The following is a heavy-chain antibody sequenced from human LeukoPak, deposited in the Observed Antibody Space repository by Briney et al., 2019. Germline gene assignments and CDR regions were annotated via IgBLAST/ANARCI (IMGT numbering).Heavy chain of an antibody. CDR3: AQEGYCSGGSCYSLDY. J-gene: IGHJ4*02. V-gene: IGHV1-2*02. CDR2: INPNSGGT. Sequence: SVTVSCKASGYTFTGYYMHWVRQAPGQGLEWMGWINPNSGGTNYAQKFQGRVTMTRDTSISTAYMELSRLRSDDTAVYYCAQEGYCSGGSCYSLDYWGQGTLVTVSS. CDR1: GYTFTGYY. D-gene: IGHD2-15*01.